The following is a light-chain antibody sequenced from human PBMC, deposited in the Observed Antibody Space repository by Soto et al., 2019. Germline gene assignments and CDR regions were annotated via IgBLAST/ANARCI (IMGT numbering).Light chain of an antibody. CDR3: CSYAGTSVLL. J-gene: IGLJ2*01. V-gene: IGLV2-11*01. CDR2: DVT. Sequence: QSSLTQPRSVSGSPGQSVTISCTGTSSDVGAFNFVSWYRHHPGRAPKLMISDVTKRPSGVPDRFSGSKSGNTASLTISGLQAEDEADYYCCSYAGTSVLLFGGGTQLTVL. CDR1: SSDVGAFNF.